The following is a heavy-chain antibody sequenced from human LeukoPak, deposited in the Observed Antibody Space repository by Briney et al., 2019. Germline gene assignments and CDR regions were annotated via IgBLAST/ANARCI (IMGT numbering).Heavy chain of an antibody. V-gene: IGHV4-59*01. D-gene: IGHD3-22*01. CDR2: IYYSRST. CDR3: ARHRYYYDCSGYYYQP. J-gene: IGHJ5*02. Sequence: PSETLSLTCTVSGASISSYYWSWIRQPPGKGLEWIGYIYYSRSTNYNPSLKSRVTISVDTSKNQFSLRLSSVTAADTAVYYCARHRYYYDCSGYYYQPWGQGTLVTVPS. CDR1: GASISSYY.